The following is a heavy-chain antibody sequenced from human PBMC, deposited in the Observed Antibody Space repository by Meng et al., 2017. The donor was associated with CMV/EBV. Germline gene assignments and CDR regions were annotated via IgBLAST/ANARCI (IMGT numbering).Heavy chain of an antibody. CDR1: GYTFTGYY. CDR2: INPNSGGT. V-gene: IGHV1-2*02. J-gene: IGHJ2*01. Sequence: QVQPVQAGAEVKKPGASVKVSCKASGYTFTGYYMHWVRQAPGQGLEWMGWINPNSGGTNYAQKFQGRVTMTRDTSISTAYMELSRLRSDDTAVYYCARGVWADCSSTSCLYWYFDLWGRGTLVTVSS. D-gene: IGHD2-2*01. CDR3: ARGVWADCSSTSCLYWYFDL.